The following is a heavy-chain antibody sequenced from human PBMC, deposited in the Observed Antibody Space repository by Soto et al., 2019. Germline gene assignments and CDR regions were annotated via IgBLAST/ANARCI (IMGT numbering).Heavy chain of an antibody. CDR3: ASLYGDTDY. V-gene: IGHV4-39*01. D-gene: IGHD4-17*01. CDR2: IYYSGST. J-gene: IGHJ4*02. Sequence: TSETLSLTCTVSGGSISSSSYYWGWIRQPPGKGLEWIGSIYYSGSTYYNPSLKSRVTISVDTSKNQFSLKLSSVTAADTAVYYCASLYGDTDYWGQGTLVTVSS. CDR1: GGSISSSSYY.